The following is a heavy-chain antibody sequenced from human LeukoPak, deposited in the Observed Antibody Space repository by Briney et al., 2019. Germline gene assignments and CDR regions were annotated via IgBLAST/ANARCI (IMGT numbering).Heavy chain of an antibody. D-gene: IGHD4-17*01. J-gene: IGHJ4*02. CDR3: ARAHSTVTTGGVADY. V-gene: IGHV1-18*01. CDR2: ISAYNGNT. CDR1: GYTFTSYG. Sequence: ASVKVSCKASGYTFTSYGISWVRQAPGQGLEWMGWISAYNGNTNYAQKLQGRVTMTTDTSTSTAYMELRSLRSDDTAVYYCARAHSTVTTGGVADYWGQGTLVTVSS.